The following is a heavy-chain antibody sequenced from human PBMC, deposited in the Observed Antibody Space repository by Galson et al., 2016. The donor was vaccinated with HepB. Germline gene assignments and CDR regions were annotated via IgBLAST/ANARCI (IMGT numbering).Heavy chain of an antibody. D-gene: IGHD3-22*01. V-gene: IGHV3-43*01. CDR3: AKCDYDSRGYYCGLDS. CDR1: GFPFDEYT. Sequence: SLRLSCAASGFPFDEYTMHWVRQPPGKGLEWVSLISWDAGTTYYADSVKGRFTISRDNGKRSLSLQMNSLRTEDTALYYCAKCDYDSRGYYCGLDSWGQGTLVTVSS. J-gene: IGHJ4*02. CDR2: ISWDAGTT.